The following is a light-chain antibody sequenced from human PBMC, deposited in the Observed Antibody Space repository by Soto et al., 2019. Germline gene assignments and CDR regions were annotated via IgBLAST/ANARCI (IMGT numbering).Light chain of an antibody. V-gene: IGLV8-61*01. Sequence: QAVVTQEPSFSVSPGGTVTLTCGLSSGSVCTSYYPSWYQQTPGQAPRTLIYSTNTRSSGVPDRFSGSILGNKAALTITGAQADDESDYYCVLYLPSGIWVFGGGTKLTVL. CDR2: STN. J-gene: IGLJ2*01. CDR1: SGSVCTSYY. CDR3: VLYLPSGIWV.